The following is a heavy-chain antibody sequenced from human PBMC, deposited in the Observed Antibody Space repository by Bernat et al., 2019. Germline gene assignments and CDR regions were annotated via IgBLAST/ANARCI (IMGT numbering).Heavy chain of an antibody. Sequence: EVQLLESGGGLVQPGGSLRLSCAASGFTFSSYSMNWVRQAPGKGLEWVSYISSSSSTIFYADSVKGRFTISRDNAKNSLYLQMISLRAEDTAVYYCARDRSSDYDPHFDYWGQGTLVTVSS. CDR1: GFTFSSYS. V-gene: IGHV3-48*01. J-gene: IGHJ4*02. CDR2: ISSSSSTI. CDR3: ARDRSSDYDPHFDY. D-gene: IGHD3-22*01.